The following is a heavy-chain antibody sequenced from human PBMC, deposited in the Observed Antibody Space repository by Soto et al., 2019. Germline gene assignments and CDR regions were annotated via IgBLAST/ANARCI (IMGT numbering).Heavy chain of an antibody. CDR3: ARLILSIARDGSGSHYGMDV. Sequence: QLQLQESGPGLVKPSETLSLTCTVSGGSISSSSYYWGWIRQPPGKGLEWIGSIYYSGSTYYNPSLKSRVTISVDTSKNQFSLKLSSVTAADTAVYYCARLILSIARDGSGSHYGMDVWGQGTTVTVSS. CDR1: GGSISSSSYY. D-gene: IGHD3-10*01. V-gene: IGHV4-39*01. CDR2: IYYSGST. J-gene: IGHJ6*02.